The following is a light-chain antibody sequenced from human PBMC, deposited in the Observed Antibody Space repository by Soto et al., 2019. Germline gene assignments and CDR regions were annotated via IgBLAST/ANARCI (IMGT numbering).Light chain of an antibody. CDR3: QQYGSSPGWT. Sequence: EIVLTQSPGTLSLSPGERATLSCRASQSVSSSYLAWYQQKPGQAPRLLIYGASSRATGIPDRFSGSGSGTDFTLTISRIEPEDFAVYYCQQYGSSPGWTFGQGTKVEIK. V-gene: IGKV3-20*01. J-gene: IGKJ1*01. CDR1: QSVSSSY. CDR2: GAS.